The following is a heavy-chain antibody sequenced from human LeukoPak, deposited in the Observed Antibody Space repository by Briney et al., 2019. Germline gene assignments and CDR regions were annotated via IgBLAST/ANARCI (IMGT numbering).Heavy chain of an antibody. V-gene: IGHV3-21*01. CDR1: GFTFSSYS. CDR3: ARARGVPSWFDP. CDR2: ISSSSSYI. Sequence: GGSLRLSCAASGFTFSSYSMSWVRQAPGKGLEWVSSISSSSSYIYYADSVKGRFTISRDNAKNSLYLQMNSLRAEDTAVYYCARARGVPSWFDPWGQGTLVTVSS. J-gene: IGHJ5*02. D-gene: IGHD3-10*01.